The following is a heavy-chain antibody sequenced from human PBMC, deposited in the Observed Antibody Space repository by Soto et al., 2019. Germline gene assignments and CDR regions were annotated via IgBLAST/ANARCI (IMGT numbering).Heavy chain of an antibody. Sequence: SETLSLTCTVSGGSISSGGYYWSWIRQHPGKGLEWIGYIYYSGSTYYNPSLKSRVTISVDTSKNQFSLKLSSVTAADTAVYYCARERESGYQLTIFDYWGQGTLVTVSS. D-gene: IGHD2-2*01. CDR2: IYYSGST. J-gene: IGHJ4*02. CDR3: ARERESGYQLTIFDY. CDR1: GGSISSGGYY. V-gene: IGHV4-31*03.